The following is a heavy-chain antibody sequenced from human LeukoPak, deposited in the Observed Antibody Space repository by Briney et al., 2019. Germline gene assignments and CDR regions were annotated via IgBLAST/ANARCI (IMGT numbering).Heavy chain of an antibody. D-gene: IGHD4-17*01. CDR3: AREGGSYGDLYYFDY. CDR2: ISGSGGST. V-gene: IGHV3-23*01. CDR1: GFTFSSYA. Sequence: PGGSLRLSCAASGFTFSSYAMSWVRQAPGKGLEWVSAISGSGGSTYYADSVKGRFTISRDNSKNTLYLQMNSLRAEDTAVYYCAREGGSYGDLYYFDYWGQGTLVTVSS. J-gene: IGHJ4*02.